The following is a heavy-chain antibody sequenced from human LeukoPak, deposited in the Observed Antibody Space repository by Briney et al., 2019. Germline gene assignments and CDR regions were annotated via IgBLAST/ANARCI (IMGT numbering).Heavy chain of an antibody. CDR1: GFTFSSYW. CDR3: ARVLRRYYYYYMDV. Sequence: GSLRLSCAASGFTFSSYWMSWVRQPPGKGLEWIGEINHSGSTNYNPSLKSRVTISVDTSKNQFSLKLSSVTAADTAVYYCARVLRRYYYYYMDVWGKGTTVTVSS. J-gene: IGHJ6*03. V-gene: IGHV4-34*01. CDR2: INHSGST.